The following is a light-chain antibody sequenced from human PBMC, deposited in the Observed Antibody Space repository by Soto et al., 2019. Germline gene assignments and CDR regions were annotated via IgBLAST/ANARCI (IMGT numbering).Light chain of an antibody. Sequence: EIVLTQSPGTLSLSPGERATLSCRASQSVSSSYLAWYQQKPGQAPRLLIYGASSRATGIPDRFSGSGSGTDLTLTISRLEPEDLAVYYCQQYGSSLFTFGPGTKVDIK. CDR1: QSVSSSY. J-gene: IGKJ3*01. CDR3: QQYGSSLFT. CDR2: GAS. V-gene: IGKV3-20*01.